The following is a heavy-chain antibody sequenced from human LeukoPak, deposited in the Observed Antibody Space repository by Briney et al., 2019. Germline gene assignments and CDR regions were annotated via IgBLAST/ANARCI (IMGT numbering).Heavy chain of an antibody. CDR3: ARVTMVRGVIIGNDDY. Sequence: ASVKVSCKASGYTFTSYGISWVRQAPGQGLEWMGWISAYNGNTNYAQKLQGRVTMTTDTSTSTAYMELRSPRSDDTAVYYCARVTMVRGVIIGNDDYWGQGTLVTVSS. D-gene: IGHD3-10*01. V-gene: IGHV1-18*01. J-gene: IGHJ4*02. CDR2: ISAYNGNT. CDR1: GYTFTSYG.